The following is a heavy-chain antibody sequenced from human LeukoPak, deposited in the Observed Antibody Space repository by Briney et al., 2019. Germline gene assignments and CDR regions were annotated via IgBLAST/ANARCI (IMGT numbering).Heavy chain of an antibody. CDR1: GFTFSSYV. CDR2: ISGGGGST. Sequence: GGSLRLSCAASGFTFSSYVMSWVRQAPGKGLEWVSAISGGGGSTYYADSVKGRFTISRDNSKNTLYLQMNSLRAEDTAVYYCAKAAGATVITDFDYWGQGTLVTVSS. CDR3: AKAAGATVITDFDY. V-gene: IGHV3-23*01. D-gene: IGHD4-23*01. J-gene: IGHJ4*02.